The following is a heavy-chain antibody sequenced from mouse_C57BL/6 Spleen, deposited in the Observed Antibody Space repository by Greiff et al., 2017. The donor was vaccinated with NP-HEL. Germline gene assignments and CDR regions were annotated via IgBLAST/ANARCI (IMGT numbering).Heavy chain of an antibody. V-gene: IGHV1-54*01. J-gene: IGHJ3*01. D-gene: IGHD4-1*01. CDR2: INPGSGGT. CDR1: GYAFTNYL. Sequence: QVQLQQSGAELVRPGTSVKVSCKASGYAFTNYLIEWVKQRPGQGLEWIGVINPGSGGTNYNEKFKGKATLTADKSSSTAYMQLSSLTSEDSAVYFCARWTGTGFAYWGQGTLVTVSA. CDR3: ARWTGTGFAY.